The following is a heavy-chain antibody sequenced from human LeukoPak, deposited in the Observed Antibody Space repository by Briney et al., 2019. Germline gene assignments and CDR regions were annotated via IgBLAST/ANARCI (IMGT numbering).Heavy chain of an antibody. J-gene: IGHJ4*02. CDR3: AKLGSMIVHYYFDY. D-gene: IGHD3-22*01. Sequence: QTGGSLRLSCAASGFTFSSYAMSWVRQAPGKGLEWVSAISGSGGSTYYADSVKGRFTISRDNSKNTLYLQMNSLRAEDTAVYYCAKLGSMIVHYYFDYWGQGTLVTVSS. V-gene: IGHV3-23*01. CDR2: ISGSGGST. CDR1: GFTFSSYA.